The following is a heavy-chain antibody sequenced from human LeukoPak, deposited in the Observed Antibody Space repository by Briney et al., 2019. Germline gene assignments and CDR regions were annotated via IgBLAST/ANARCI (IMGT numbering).Heavy chain of an antibody. CDR2: ISSSSSYI. J-gene: IGHJ4*02. Sequence: PRGSLRLSCAASGFTFSSYSMNWVRQAPGKGLEWVSSISSSSSYIYYADSVKGRFTISRDNAKNSLCLQMNSLRAEDTAVYYCARGRIAVTGSYDSSGYYSAFDYWGQGTLVTVSS. CDR1: GFTFSSYS. V-gene: IGHV3-21*01. D-gene: IGHD3-22*01. CDR3: ARGRIAVTGSYDSSGYYSAFDY.